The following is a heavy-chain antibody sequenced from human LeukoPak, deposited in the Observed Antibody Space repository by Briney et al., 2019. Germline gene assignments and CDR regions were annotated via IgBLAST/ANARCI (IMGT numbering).Heavy chain of an antibody. CDR3: ARHPPGLRYFDP. D-gene: IGHD3-9*01. CDR2: INYSGTS. CDR1: GGSISSHY. J-gene: IGHJ5*02. Sequence: RSSETLSLTCSVSGGSISSHYWSWIRQPPGKRLEWIAYINYSGTSNYNPSLKSRVTISVDTSKNQFSLKLSSVTAADTAVYYCARHPPGLRYFDPWGQGTLVTVSS. V-gene: IGHV4-59*08.